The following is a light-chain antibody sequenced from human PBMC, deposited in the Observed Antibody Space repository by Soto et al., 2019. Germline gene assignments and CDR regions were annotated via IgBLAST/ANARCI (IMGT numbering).Light chain of an antibody. CDR2: TVT. CDR3: CSYAGSSSYA. J-gene: IGLJ1*01. Sequence: QCVRNRAVSGNGVHGEGRPIIRTRNSSYIGGHNYVSWYQQHPGKAPKLMIYTVTKRPSGVPDRFSGSKSDNTASLTISGLQANDEADYYCCSYAGSSSYAFGPGTKVTVL. V-gene: IGLV2-11*01. CDR1: SSYIGGHNY.